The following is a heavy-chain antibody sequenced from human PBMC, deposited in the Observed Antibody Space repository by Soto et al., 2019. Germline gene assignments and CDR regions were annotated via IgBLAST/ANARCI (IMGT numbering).Heavy chain of an antibody. J-gene: IGHJ6*02. CDR3: AHKLRYLDPMDV. CDR2: IYWNDDK. CDR1: GFSHSTGGVA. V-gene: IGHV2-5*01. Sequence: SGATLVNPTQTLTLTCTFSGFSHSTGGVAVGWIRQPPGKALEWLALIYWNDDKLYSPSLKTRLTVTKDTSKNQVVLTMTNVGPVDTATYYCAHKLRYLDPMDVWGQGTTVTVSS. D-gene: IGHD3-9*01.